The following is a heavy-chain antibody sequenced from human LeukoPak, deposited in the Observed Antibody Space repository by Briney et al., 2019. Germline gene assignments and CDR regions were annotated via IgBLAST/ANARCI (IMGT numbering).Heavy chain of an antibody. V-gene: IGHV4-38-2*02. D-gene: IGHD3-10*01. CDR1: GYSISSDYY. Sequence: SETLSLTCTVSGYSISSDYYWGWLRQPPGKGLGWIGSIYHSGNTNYSPSLKSRVTISVDTSKNPFSLKLSSVTAADTAVYYCARLYGSGSFRGFSWGQGTLVTASS. CDR2: IYHSGNT. J-gene: IGHJ4*02. CDR3: ARLYGSGSFRGFS.